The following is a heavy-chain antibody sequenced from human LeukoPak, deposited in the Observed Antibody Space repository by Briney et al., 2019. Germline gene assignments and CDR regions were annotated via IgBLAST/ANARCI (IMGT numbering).Heavy chain of an antibody. D-gene: IGHD3-3*01. V-gene: IGHV3-33*01. CDR3: ATDGGLRFLEWSSDY. CDR1: GFTFSSYG. CDR2: IWYDGSSK. J-gene: IGHJ4*02. Sequence: PGGSLRLSCAASGFTFSSYGMHWVRQAPGKGLEWVAVIWYDGSSKYYADFVKGRFTISRDNSKNTLYLQMNSLRTEDTAVYYCATDGGLRFLEWSSDYWGQGTLVTVSS.